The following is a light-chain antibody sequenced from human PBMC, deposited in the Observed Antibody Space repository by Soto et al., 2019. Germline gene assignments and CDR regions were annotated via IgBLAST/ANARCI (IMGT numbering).Light chain of an antibody. V-gene: IGLV3-21*04. J-gene: IGLJ3*02. CDR2: YDS. Sequence: SYELTQPPSLSVAPGKTARITCGGPDIGSTSVHWYQQRPGQAPVLVIYYDSDRPSGIPERFSGSNSGNTATLTISRVEVGDEADYYCQVWDRNSDLPVFGGGTKLTVL. CDR3: QVWDRNSDLPV. CDR1: DIGSTS.